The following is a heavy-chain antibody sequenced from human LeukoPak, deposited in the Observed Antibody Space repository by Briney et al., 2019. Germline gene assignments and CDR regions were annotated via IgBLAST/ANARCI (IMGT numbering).Heavy chain of an antibody. CDR3: ARKLSRGYYYYGMDV. V-gene: IGHV3-13*01. CDR1: GFTFSSYD. CDR2: IGTAGDT. Sequence: GGSLRLSCAASGFTFSSYDMHWVRQATGKGLEWVSAIGTAGDTYYPGSVKGRFTISRENAKNSLYLQMNSLRAGDTAVYYCARKLSRGYYYYGMDVWGQGTTVTVSS. J-gene: IGHJ6*02.